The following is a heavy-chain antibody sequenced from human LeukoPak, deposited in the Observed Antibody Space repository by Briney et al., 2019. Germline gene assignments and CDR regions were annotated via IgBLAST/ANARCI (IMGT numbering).Heavy chain of an antibody. J-gene: IGHJ4*02. CDR2: IIPIFGTA. V-gene: IGHV1-69*13. CDR1: GGTFSSYA. Sequence: ASVKVSCKASGGTFSSYAISWVRQAPGQGLEWMGGIIPIFGTANYAQKFQGRVTITADESTSTAYMELSSLRSEDTAVYYCARATYSSGWFHIQYFDYWGQGTLVTVSS. CDR3: ARATYSSGWFHIQYFDY. D-gene: IGHD6-19*01.